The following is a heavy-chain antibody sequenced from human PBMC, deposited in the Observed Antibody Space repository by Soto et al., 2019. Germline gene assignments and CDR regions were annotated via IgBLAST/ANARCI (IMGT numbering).Heavy chain of an antibody. V-gene: IGHV4-31*03. D-gene: IGHD6-6*01. CDR2: IYYSGST. CDR1: GGSISSGGYY. CDR3: ARDGSGTSSSSMSH. Sequence: SETLSLTCTVSGGSISSGGYYWSWIRQHPGKGLEWIGYIYYSGSTYYNPSLKSRVTISVDTSKNQFSLKLSSVTAADTAVYYCARDGSGTSSSSMSHWGQGTLVTVS. J-gene: IGHJ4*02.